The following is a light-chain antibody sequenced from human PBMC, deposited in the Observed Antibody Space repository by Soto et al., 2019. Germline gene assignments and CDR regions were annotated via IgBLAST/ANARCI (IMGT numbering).Light chain of an antibody. J-gene: IGLJ2*01. CDR3: AAWDDSLNGPV. CDR2: SNN. CDR1: SSNIGRNP. Sequence: QAVVTQPPSASGTHGQRVTFSCSGSSSNIGRNPVNWYQQLPGTAPKLLIYSNNQRPSGVPDRFSGSKSGTSASLAISGLQSEDEADYYCAAWDDSLNGPVFGGGTKLTVL. V-gene: IGLV1-44*01.